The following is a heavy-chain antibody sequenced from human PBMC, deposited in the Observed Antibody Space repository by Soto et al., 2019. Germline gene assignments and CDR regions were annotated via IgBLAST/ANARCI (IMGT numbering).Heavy chain of an antibody. V-gene: IGHV3-23*01. CDR3: AKGGYTFGFRFDA. Sequence: AGGALRLSCAAPGFTFCSYAMSWVRQAPGKGLEWVSTIDKTGVSTYYADSVKGRFTISRDNSKQTLYLQMISLRAEDTAVYYCAKGGYTFGFRFDAWGQGTLVTVSS. CDR2: IDKTGVST. CDR1: GFTFCSYA. D-gene: IGHD3-9*01. J-gene: IGHJ4*02.